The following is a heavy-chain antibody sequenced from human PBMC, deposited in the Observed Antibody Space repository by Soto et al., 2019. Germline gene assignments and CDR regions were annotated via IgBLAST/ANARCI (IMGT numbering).Heavy chain of an antibody. V-gene: IGHV4-31*03. Sequence: SETLSLTCTVSGGSISSGWYYWSWIRQHPGKDLEWNMYLYYSGSNYYNPSLKSRVTITVDTDKNQFSLKLSSVTAADADVDDCESARPSAGYCSGGSCYAFDIWGQGTLVTVSS. CDR1: GGSISSGWYY. CDR3: ESARPSAGYCSGGSCYAFDI. J-gene: IGHJ4*03. D-gene: IGHD2-15*01. CDR2: LYYSGSN.